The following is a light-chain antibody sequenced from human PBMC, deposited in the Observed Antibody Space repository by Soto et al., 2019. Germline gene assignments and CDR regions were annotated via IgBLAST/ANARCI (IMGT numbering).Light chain of an antibody. Sequence: DIQMTQSPSTLSASVGDRVTITCRASQSISSWLAWYQQRPGQAPKLLIYDASRLESGVPSRFSGTGSGTEFTLTISSLRPDDFATYYCQRYNSYPITFGQGTRLEFK. CDR3: QRYNSYPIT. J-gene: IGKJ5*01. CDR2: DAS. CDR1: QSISSW. V-gene: IGKV1-5*01.